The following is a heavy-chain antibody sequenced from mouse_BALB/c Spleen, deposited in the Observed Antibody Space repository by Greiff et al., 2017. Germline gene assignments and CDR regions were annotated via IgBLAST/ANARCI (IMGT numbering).Heavy chain of an antibody. CDR2: ISSGGGNT. CDR1: GFTFSSYT. Sequence: EVQGVESGGGLVKPGGSLKLSCAASGFTFSSYTMSWVRQTPEKRLEWVATISSGGGNTYYPDSVKGRFTISRDNAKNNLYLQMSSLRSEDTALYYCARYPSNYDYAMDYWGQGTSVTVSS. J-gene: IGHJ4*01. D-gene: IGHD2-4*01. V-gene: IGHV5-9*03. CDR3: ARYPSNYDYAMDY.